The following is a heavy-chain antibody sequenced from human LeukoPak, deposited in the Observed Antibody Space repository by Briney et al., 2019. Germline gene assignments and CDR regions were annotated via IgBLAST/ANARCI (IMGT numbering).Heavy chain of an antibody. J-gene: IGHJ4*02. Sequence: GESLKISCKGSGYSFTTYWIGWVRQMPGKGLEWMGVIYPGDSDTRYSPSFQGQVTISVDKSISTAYLQWSSLKASDIAMYYCARHFGYCSSTSCYALPIDYWGQGTLVTVSS. CDR2: IYPGDSDT. V-gene: IGHV5-51*01. CDR1: GYSFTTYW. D-gene: IGHD2-2*03. CDR3: ARHFGYCSSTSCYALPIDY.